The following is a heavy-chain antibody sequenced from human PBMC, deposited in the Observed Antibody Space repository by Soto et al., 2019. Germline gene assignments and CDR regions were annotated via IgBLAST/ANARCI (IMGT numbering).Heavy chain of an antibody. J-gene: IGHJ5*02. CDR3: ARMAASGSLNWFDP. Sequence: QVQLVQSGAEVKKPGASVKVSCKASGYTFTNYEINWVRQATGQRLEWMGWMNPGSGNTGYAHKFQGRVTMTRNISISTAYMELSRLGSDDTAIYYCARMAASGSLNWFDPWGQGTLVTVSS. CDR1: GYTFTNYE. D-gene: IGHD3-10*01. CDR2: MNPGSGNT. V-gene: IGHV1-8*01.